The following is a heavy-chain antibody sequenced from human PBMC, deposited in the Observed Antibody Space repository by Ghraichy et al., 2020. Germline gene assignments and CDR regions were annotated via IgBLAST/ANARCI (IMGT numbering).Heavy chain of an antibody. CDR2: IYYSGST. D-gene: IGHD2-2*01. J-gene: IGHJ6*03. V-gene: IGHV4-59*01. CDR3: ARLVVPAAAVGYYYYMDV. CDR1: GGSISSYY. Sequence: SQTLSLTCTVSGGSISSYYWSWIRQPPGKGLEWIGYIYYSGSTNYNPSLKSRVTISVDTSKNQFSLKLSSVTAADTAVYYCARLVVPAAAVGYYYYMDVWGKGTTVTVSS.